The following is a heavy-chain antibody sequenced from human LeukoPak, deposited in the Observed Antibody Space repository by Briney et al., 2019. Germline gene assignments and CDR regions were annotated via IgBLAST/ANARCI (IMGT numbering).Heavy chain of an antibody. CDR3: ATVWPRLNSAYDAQFDF. CDR2: SDPEDGEP. Sequence: ASVKASCKVSGYTLSDLSIHSVRESPGTRSEWFGGSDPEDGEPVYLQKLEGTVTMTEDTSTDTAYMELTSLRSDDTAVYYCATVWPRLNSAYDAQFDFWGQGTLVTASS. J-gene: IGHJ4*02. V-gene: IGHV1-24*01. CDR1: GYTLSDLS. D-gene: IGHD5-12*01.